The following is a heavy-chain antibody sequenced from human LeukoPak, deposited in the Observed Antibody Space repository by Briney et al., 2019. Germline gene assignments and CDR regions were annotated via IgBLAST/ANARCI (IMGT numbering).Heavy chain of an antibody. Sequence: ASVNVSFRASGYTFTVYYMHGVRRAPGQGRERMGWINPNRGGTNYAQKFQGRVTITRDRAISKAYMELSRLRSDDTAVYYCARGDILTGRPADYWGQGTLVTVSS. CDR3: ARGDILTGRPADY. V-gene: IGHV1-2*02. D-gene: IGHD3-9*01. CDR1: GYTFTVYY. CDR2: INPNRGGT. J-gene: IGHJ4*02.